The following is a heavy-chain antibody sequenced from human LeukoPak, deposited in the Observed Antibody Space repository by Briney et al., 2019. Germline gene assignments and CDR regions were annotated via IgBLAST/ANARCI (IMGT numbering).Heavy chain of an antibody. CDR2: IYYSGST. D-gene: IGHD6-19*01. J-gene: IGHJ4*02. V-gene: IGHV4-30-4*01. CDR1: GGSISSGDYY. CDR3: ARVYSSGWYPYYFDY. Sequence: PSQTLSLTCTVSGGSISSGDYYWSWIRQPPGKGPEWIGYIYYSGSTYYNPSLKSRVTISVDTSKDQFSLKLSSVTAADTAVYYCARVYSSGWYPYYFDYWGQGTLVTVSS.